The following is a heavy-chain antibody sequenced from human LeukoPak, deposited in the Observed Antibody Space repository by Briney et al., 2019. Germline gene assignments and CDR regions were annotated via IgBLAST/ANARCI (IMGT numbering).Heavy chain of an antibody. J-gene: IGHJ4*02. CDR2: ISYDGSNK. CDR1: GFTFSSYG. CDR3: AKDLISGPYYFDY. D-gene: IGHD3-10*01. V-gene: IGHV3-30*18. Sequence: PGRSLRLSCAASGFTFSSYGMHWVRQAPGKGLEWVAVISYDGSNKYYADSVKGRFTISRDNSKNTLYLQMNSLRAEDTAVYYCAKDLISGPYYFDYWGQGTLVTVSS.